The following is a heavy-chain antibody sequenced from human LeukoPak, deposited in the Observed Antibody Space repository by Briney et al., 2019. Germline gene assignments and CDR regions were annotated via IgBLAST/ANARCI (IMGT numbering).Heavy chain of an antibody. CDR3: ARAQAFDY. CDR1: GFTVSSNY. J-gene: IGHJ4*02. CDR2: MYIDGTT. Sequence: GGSLRLSCAAYGFTVSSNYMSWVRQAPGKGLEWVSVMYIDGTTYYAESVKGRFTISRDNSENTLYLQMNSLRAEDTAVYYCARAQAFDYWGQGTLVTVSS. V-gene: IGHV3-66*01.